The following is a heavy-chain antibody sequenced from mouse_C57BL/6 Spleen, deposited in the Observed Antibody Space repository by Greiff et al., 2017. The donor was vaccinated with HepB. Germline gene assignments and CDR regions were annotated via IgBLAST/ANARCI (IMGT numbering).Heavy chain of an antibody. CDR3: ARSYPSQGAMDY. CDR2: IDPSDSYT. Sequence: QVQLQQPGAELVKPGASVKLSCKASGYTFTSYWMQWVKQRPGQGLEWIGEIDPSDSYTNYNQKFKGKATLTVDTSSRTAYMQLSSLTSEDSAVYYCARSYPSQGAMDYWGQGTSVTVSS. J-gene: IGHJ4*01. CDR1: GYTFTSYW. V-gene: IGHV1-50*01.